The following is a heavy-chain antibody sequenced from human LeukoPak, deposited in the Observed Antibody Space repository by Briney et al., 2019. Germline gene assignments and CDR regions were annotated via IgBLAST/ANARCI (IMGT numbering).Heavy chain of an antibody. CDR2: ITSSVGDT. J-gene: IGHJ4*02. Sequence: GGSLRLSCTASGITFSSFAMNWVRQAPGKGLEWVSSITSSVGDTFYADSVKGRFTISRDNSKNTLYLQMNSLRVDDTAVYYCASQRTTVGGYWGQGTLVTVSS. D-gene: IGHD4-11*01. CDR1: GITFSSFA. V-gene: IGHV3-23*01. CDR3: ASQRTTVGGY.